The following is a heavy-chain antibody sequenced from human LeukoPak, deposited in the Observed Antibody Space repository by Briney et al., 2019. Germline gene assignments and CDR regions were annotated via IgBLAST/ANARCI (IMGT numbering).Heavy chain of an antibody. Sequence: PGGSLRLSCAASGFTFSHFAMSWVRQALGKRLQWVSTISGSGNKTYDADSVKGRFTISRDNSKNTLYLQMTGLRAEDTAVYYCAKLKRVGIAPFDDWGQGILVTVSS. D-gene: IGHD3-10*01. CDR2: ISGSGNKT. CDR3: AKLKRVGIAPFDD. J-gene: IGHJ4*02. CDR1: GFTFSHFA. V-gene: IGHV3-23*01.